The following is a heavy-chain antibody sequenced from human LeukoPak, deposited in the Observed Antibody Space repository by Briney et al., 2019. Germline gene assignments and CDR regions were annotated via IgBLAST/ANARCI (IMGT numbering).Heavy chain of an antibody. J-gene: IGHJ6*03. CDR3: AKSELGDYYYYYMDV. CDR2: ISGSGGST. CDR1: GFTFSSYA. V-gene: IGHV3-23*01. D-gene: IGHD7-27*01. Sequence: PGGSLRLSCAASGFTFSSYAMSWVRQAPGKGLEWVSAISGSGGSTYYADSVKGRFTISRDNSKNTLYLQMNSLRAEDTAVYYCAKSELGDYYYYYMDVWGKGTTVTVSS.